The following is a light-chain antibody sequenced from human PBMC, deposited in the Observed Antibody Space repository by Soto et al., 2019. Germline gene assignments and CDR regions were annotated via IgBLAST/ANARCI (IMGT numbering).Light chain of an antibody. Sequence: DIQMTQSPSTLSTSIGDRVTITCRARQSIGDWLAWYQQKPGKAPKLLIYRASNLESGVPSRFRGSGSGTEFTLTISSLQPDDFATYYCQQYNGYSRAFGQETKVEIK. CDR3: QQYNGYSRA. V-gene: IGKV1-5*03. J-gene: IGKJ1*01. CDR2: RAS. CDR1: QSIGDW.